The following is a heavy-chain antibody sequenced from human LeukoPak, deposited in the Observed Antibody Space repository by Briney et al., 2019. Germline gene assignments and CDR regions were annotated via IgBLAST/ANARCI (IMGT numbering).Heavy chain of an antibody. V-gene: IGHV1-69*13. Sequence: SVTVSCKASGGTFSSYAISWVRQAPGQGLEWMGGIIPIFGTANYAQKFQGRVTITADESTSTAYMELSSLRSEDTAVYYCASSVVQQQLVTDSLIDYWGQGTLVTVSS. CDR1: GGTFSSYA. CDR3: ASSVVQQQLVTDSLIDY. CDR2: IIPIFGTA. J-gene: IGHJ4*02. D-gene: IGHD6-13*01.